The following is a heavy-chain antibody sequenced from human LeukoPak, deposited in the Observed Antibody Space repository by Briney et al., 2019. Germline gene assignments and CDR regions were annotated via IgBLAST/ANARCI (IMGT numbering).Heavy chain of an antibody. Sequence: PGGSLTLSCAASGFTFTNYAMHWVRQAPGKGLEWVAVIRYDGSKKYYADSVKGRFTISRDNSKNLVSLQTNSLSAEDAAVYYCARDGINGNYYFDYWGQGTLVTVSS. V-gene: IGHV3-30*04. CDR1: GFTFTNYA. J-gene: IGHJ4*02. CDR3: ARDGINGNYYFDY. D-gene: IGHD4-23*01. CDR2: IRYDGSKK.